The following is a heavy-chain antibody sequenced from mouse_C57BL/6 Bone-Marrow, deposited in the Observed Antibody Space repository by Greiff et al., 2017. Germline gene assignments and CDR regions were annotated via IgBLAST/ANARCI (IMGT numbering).Heavy chain of an antibody. V-gene: IGHV2-5*01. CDR3: AKRGSSYGYFDV. CDR1: GFSLTSYG. J-gene: IGHJ1*03. CDR2: IWRVGST. Sequence: VQRVESGPGLVQPSQSLSITCTVSGFSLTSYGVHWVRQSPGKGLEWLGVIWRVGSTDYHAAFMSRLSITKDNSKSQVFFKMNSLQADDTAIYYCAKRGSSYGYFDVWGTGTTVTVSS. D-gene: IGHD1-1*01.